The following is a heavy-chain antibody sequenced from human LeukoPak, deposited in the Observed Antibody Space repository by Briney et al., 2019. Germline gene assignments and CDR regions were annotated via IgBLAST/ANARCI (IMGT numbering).Heavy chain of an antibody. CDR3: ARGVPYSYSTYFDY. J-gene: IGHJ4*02. D-gene: IGHD5-18*01. CDR1: GYSISSGYY. Sequence: SETLSLTRTVSGYSISSGYYWGWIRQPPGKGLGGIGSIYHSGSTYYNPSLKSRVTISVATSKNQFSLKLGSATDADTAVYYCARGVPYSYSTYFDYWGQGTLVTVSS. V-gene: IGHV4-38-2*02. CDR2: IYHSGST.